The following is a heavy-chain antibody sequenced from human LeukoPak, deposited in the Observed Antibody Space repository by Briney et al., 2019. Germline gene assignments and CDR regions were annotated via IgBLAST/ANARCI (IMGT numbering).Heavy chain of an antibody. CDR1: GFSFSNYG. Sequence: GGSLRLSCAASGFSFSNYGMHWVRQAPGKGLEWVAFIRYDGRNQYFAASVQGRFTLSRDNAKNSLYLQMNSLRAEDTAVYYCARGVRTFDYWGQGTLVTVSS. D-gene: IGHD2-2*01. V-gene: IGHV3-30*02. J-gene: IGHJ4*02. CDR3: ARGVRTFDY. CDR2: IRYDGRNQ.